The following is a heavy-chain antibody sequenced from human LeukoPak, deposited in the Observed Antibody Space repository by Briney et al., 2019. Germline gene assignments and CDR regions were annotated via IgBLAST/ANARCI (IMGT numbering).Heavy chain of an antibody. D-gene: IGHD3-10*01. CDR2: IYYSGST. Sequence: PSETLSLTCTVSGGSISSSSYYWGWIRQPPGKGLEWIGCIYYSGSTYYNPSLKSRVTISVDTSKNQFSLKLSSVTAADTAVYYCARDRGDYYMDVWGEGTTVTVSS. CDR1: GGSISSSSYY. J-gene: IGHJ6*03. CDR3: ARDRGDYYMDV. V-gene: IGHV4-39*07.